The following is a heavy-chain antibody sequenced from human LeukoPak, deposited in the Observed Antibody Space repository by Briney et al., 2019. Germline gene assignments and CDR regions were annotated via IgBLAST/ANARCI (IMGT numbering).Heavy chain of an antibody. CDR2: IFYSGST. CDR1: GGSISSSNW. V-gene: IGHV4-4*02. J-gene: IGHJ6*03. Sequence: SETLSLTCAVSGGSISSSNWWSWVRQPPGKGLEWIGNIFYSGSTYYSPSLRSRVTISLDTSRNQFSLKLSSVTAADTAVYYCARGGGMGHYYYYMDVWGKGTTVTISS. D-gene: IGHD5-24*01. CDR3: ARGGGMGHYYYYMDV.